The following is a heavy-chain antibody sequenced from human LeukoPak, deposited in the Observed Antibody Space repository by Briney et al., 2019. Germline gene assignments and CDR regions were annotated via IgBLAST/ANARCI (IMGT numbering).Heavy chain of an antibody. CDR1: GFTFSSYA. D-gene: IGHD2-21*02. Sequence: TGGSLRLSCAASGFTFSSYAMHWVRQAPGKGLEWVAVISYDGSNKYYADSVKGRFTISRDNSKYTLYLQMNSLRAEDTAVYYCAREHIVVVTAIRGIDYWGQGTLVTVSS. CDR3: AREHIVVVTAIRGIDY. V-gene: IGHV3-30*04. CDR2: ISYDGSNK. J-gene: IGHJ4*02.